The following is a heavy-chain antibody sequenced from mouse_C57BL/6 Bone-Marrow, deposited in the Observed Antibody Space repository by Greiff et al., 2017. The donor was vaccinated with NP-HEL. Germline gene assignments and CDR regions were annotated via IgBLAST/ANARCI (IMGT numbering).Heavy chain of an antibody. J-gene: IGHJ2*01. CDR1: GYTFTSYG. CDR2: IYPRSGNT. Sequence: VQLQQSGAELARPGASVTLSCKASGYTFTSYGISWVKQRTGQGLEWIGEIYPRSGNTYYNEKFKGKATLTADKSSSTAYMELRSLTSEDAAVYFCGREGWDVEEDDWGQGTTLTVSS. CDR3: GREGWDVEEDD. D-gene: IGHD4-1*01. V-gene: IGHV1-81*01.